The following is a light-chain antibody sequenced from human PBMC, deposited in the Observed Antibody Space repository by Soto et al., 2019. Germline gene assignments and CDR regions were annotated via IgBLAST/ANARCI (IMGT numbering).Light chain of an antibody. J-gene: IGKJ4*01. CDR1: QSVSSSY. CDR3: QRYNNWPLT. CDR2: GAS. Sequence: EIVLTQSPGTLSLSPGERATLSCRASQSVSSSYLAWYQQKPGQAPRLLIYGASSRATDIPDRFSGSGSGTEFTLTINSLQSEDFAVYYCQRYNNWPLTFGGGTKVDIK. V-gene: IGKV3-20*01.